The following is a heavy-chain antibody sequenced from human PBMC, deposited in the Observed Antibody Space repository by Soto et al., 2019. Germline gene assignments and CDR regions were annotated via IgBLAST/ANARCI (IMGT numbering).Heavy chain of an antibody. CDR3: ARGYCSSTSCRYYYYYMDV. CDR2: IIPILGIA. CDR1: GGTFSSYT. D-gene: IGHD2-2*01. J-gene: IGHJ6*03. V-gene: IGHV1-69*02. Sequence: PVKVSCKASGGTFSSYTISWVRRAPGQGLEWMGRIIPILGIANYAQKFQGRVTITADKSTSTAYMELSSLRSEDTAVYYCARGYCSSTSCRYYYYYMDVWGKGTTVTVSS.